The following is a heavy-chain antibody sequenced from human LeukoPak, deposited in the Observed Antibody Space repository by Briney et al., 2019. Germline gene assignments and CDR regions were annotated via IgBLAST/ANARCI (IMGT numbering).Heavy chain of an antibody. Sequence: KSGGSLRLSCAASGFTFSDYYTSWIRQAPGKGLEWVSYISSSGSTIYYADSVKGRFTISRDNAKNSLYLQMNSLRAEDTAVYYCARYSSSWSPFDYWGQGTLVTVSS. CDR1: GFTFSDYY. V-gene: IGHV3-11*04. J-gene: IGHJ4*02. CDR3: ARYSSSWSPFDY. CDR2: ISSSGSTI. D-gene: IGHD6-13*01.